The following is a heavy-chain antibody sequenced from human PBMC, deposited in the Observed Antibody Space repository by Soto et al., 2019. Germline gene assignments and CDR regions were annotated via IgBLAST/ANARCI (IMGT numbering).Heavy chain of an antibody. V-gene: IGHV1-18*04. CDR1: AYRFSSYG. D-gene: IGHD6-25*01. CDR2: ISGYNGNT. CDR3: AGEEIGAAARIIVGNYYGLDV. J-gene: IGHJ6*02. Sequence: QDQLVQSGPEVKKPGASVKVSCKTSAYRFSSYGISWVRQAPGQGLEWMGWISGYNGNTNYAQKFQGRVTMTKDTPASTAYMEVRSLRSDDTAVYYCAGEEIGAAARIIVGNYYGLDVWGQGTTVTVSS.